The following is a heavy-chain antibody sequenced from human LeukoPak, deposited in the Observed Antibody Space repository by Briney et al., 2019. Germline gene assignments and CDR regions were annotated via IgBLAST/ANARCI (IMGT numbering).Heavy chain of an antibody. CDR2: IKQDGSEK. CDR1: GFTFSSYW. CDR3: ARDQFPFGVVIDDAFDI. D-gene: IGHD3-3*01. V-gene: IGHV3-7*01. Sequence: GGSLRLSCAASGFTFSSYWMSWVRQAPGKGLEWVANIKQDGSEKYYVDSVKGRFTISRDNAKNSLYLQMKSLRAEDTAVYYCARDQFPFGVVIDDAFDIWGQGTMVTVSS. J-gene: IGHJ3*02.